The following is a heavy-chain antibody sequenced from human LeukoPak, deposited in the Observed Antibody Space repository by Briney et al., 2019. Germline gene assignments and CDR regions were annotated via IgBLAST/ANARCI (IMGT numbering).Heavy chain of an antibody. CDR2: IIPIFGTA. J-gene: IGHJ4*02. D-gene: IGHD1-26*01. CDR3: AREGYSGSYSFDY. CDR1: GGTLSSYA. Sequence: ASVKVSCKASGGTLSSYAISWVRQAPGQGLEWMGGIIPIFGTANYAQKFQGRVTITADESTSTAYMELSSLRSEDTAVYYCAREGYSGSYSFDYWGQGTLVTVSS. V-gene: IGHV1-69*13.